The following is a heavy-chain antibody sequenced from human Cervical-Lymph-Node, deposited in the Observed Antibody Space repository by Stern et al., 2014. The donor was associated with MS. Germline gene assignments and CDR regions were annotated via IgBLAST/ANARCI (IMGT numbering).Heavy chain of an antibody. CDR1: GFTFTSFW. V-gene: IGHV3-74*01. CDR3: ARDVAGRSSY. D-gene: IGHD6-6*01. J-gene: IGHJ4*02. Sequence: VQLEESGGGLLQPGGSLTLPCTASGFTFTSFWMHWVRQVPGKGLVWVSRINEDGSITNYADSVKGRFTISRDNAKNRLYLQMSSLRAEDTAVYYCARDVAGRSSYWGQGTLVTVSS. CDR2: INEDGSIT.